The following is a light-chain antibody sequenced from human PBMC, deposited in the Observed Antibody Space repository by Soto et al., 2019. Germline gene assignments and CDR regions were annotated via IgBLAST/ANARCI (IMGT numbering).Light chain of an antibody. CDR2: AAS. V-gene: IGKV1-39*01. J-gene: IGKJ1*01. CDR3: QRAYSIPRS. CDR1: QSINNF. Sequence: IQMTQSTPSLSASQGARITINCRASQSINNFLHWYQKKPGKAPELLIFAASALQTGVPSRFRGSGSGTDFTLTISSLQPEDFANYYFQRAYSIPRSFGQGTKV.